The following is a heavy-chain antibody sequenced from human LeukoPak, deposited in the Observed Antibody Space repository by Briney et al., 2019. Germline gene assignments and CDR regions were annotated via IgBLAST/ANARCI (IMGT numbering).Heavy chain of an antibody. CDR3: AREGRYNGYAD. Sequence: PSETLSLTCTVSGGSISSYYWSWIRQPPGKGLEWIGYIYYSGSTNYNPSLKSRVTISVDTSKNQFSLKLSSVTAADTAVYYCAREGRYNGYADWGQGTLVTVSS. J-gene: IGHJ4*02. CDR1: GGSISSYY. CDR2: IYYSGST. V-gene: IGHV4-59*01. D-gene: IGHD5-12*01.